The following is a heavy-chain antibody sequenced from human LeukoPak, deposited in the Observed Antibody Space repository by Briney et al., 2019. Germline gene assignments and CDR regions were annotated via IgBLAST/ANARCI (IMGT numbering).Heavy chain of an antibody. D-gene: IGHD1-26*01. CDR2: ISGSGDRT. CDR3: VGKVIVATNDFDL. Sequence: PGGSLRLSCAASGFTFSSHAMSWVRQAPGKGLEWVSSISGSGDRTDYADSVKGRLTISRDNSKKTVYVQVNSLRADDTAVYYCVGKVIVATNDFDLWGQGTLVTVSS. J-gene: IGHJ4*02. CDR1: GFTFSSHA. V-gene: IGHV3-23*01.